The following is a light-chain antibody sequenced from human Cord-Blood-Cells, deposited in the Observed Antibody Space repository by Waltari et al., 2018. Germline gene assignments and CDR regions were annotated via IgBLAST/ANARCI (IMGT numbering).Light chain of an antibody. J-gene: IGKJ1*01. CDR2: DAS. CDR1: QSVSSY. CDR3: QQRSNWPWT. Sequence: EIVLTQSPATLSLSPGERATLSCRASQSVSSYLAWYQQKPGQAPMLLIYDASNRATGIPARFSGSWSGTDCTLTTSSLAPEDLAVYYCQQRSNWPWTCGQGTKVEIQ. V-gene: IGKV3-11*01.